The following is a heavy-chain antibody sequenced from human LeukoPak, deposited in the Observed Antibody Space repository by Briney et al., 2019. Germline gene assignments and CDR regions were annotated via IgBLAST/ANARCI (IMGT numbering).Heavy chain of an antibody. D-gene: IGHD3-10*01. CDR1: GFTFSSYW. CDR3: AGGPAYGSGSPPYGMDV. J-gene: IGHJ6*02. Sequence: SGGSLRLSCAASGFTFSSYWMSWVRQAPGKGLEWVANIKQDGSEKYYVDSVKGRFTISRDNAKNSLYLQMNSLRAEDTAVYYCAGGPAYGSGSPPYGMDVWGQGTTVTVSS. V-gene: IGHV3-7*04. CDR2: IKQDGSEK.